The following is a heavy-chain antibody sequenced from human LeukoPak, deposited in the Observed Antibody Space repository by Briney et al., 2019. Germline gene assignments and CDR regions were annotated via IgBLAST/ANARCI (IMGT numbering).Heavy chain of an antibody. CDR1: GGSISSYY. Sequence: SETLSLTCTVSGGSISSYYWSWIRQPPGKGLEWIGYIYHSGSTNYNPSLKSRLTISVDTSKNQFSLMLSSVTAADTAVYYCAREGYSGSDSNLWGQGTLVAVS. J-gene: IGHJ4*02. D-gene: IGHD5-12*01. CDR2: IYHSGST. V-gene: IGHV4-59*01. CDR3: AREGYSGSDSNL.